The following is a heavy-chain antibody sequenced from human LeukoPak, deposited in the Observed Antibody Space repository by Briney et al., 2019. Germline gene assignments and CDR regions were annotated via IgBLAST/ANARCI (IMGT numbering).Heavy chain of an antibody. J-gene: IGHJ5*02. CDR1: GGSISSYY. D-gene: IGHD6-13*01. CDR2: IYYSGST. Sequence: PSETLSLTCTVSGGSISSYYWSWIRQPPGKGLEWIGYIYYSGSTNYNPSLKSRVTISVDTSKNQFSLKLSSVTAADTAVYYCARTIAAAETASGWFDPWGQGTLVTVSS. CDR3: ARTIAAAETASGWFDP. V-gene: IGHV4-59*08.